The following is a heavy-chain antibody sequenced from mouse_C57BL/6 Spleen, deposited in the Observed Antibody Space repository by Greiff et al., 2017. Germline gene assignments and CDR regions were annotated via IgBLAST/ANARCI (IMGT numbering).Heavy chain of an antibody. Sequence: EVKLQESGAELVRPGASVKLSCTASGFNIKDYYMHWVKQRPEQGLEWIGRIDPEDGDTEYAPKFQGKATMTADTSSNTAYLQLSSLTSEDTAVYYCTTDNYCGSSPWFAYWRQGTLVTVCA. D-gene: IGHD1-1*01. CDR1: GFNIKDYY. CDR3: TTDNYCGSSPWFAY. V-gene: IGHV14-1*01. J-gene: IGHJ3*01. CDR2: IDPEDGDT.